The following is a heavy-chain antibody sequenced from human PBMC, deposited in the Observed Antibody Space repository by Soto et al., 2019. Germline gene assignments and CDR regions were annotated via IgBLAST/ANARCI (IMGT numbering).Heavy chain of an antibody. Sequence: GGSLRLSCAASGFTFSNYAMSWVRQAPGKGPEWISFISSSGNGTYYADSVKGRFTVSRDNSXXXXXXXXXXXXXXXXXIYYCAKRFFGSGSPPGAFDVWGQGTMVTVSS. CDR3: AKRFFGSGSPPGAFDV. V-gene: IGHV3-23*01. D-gene: IGHD3-10*01. CDR1: GFTFSNYA. CDR2: ISSSGNGT. J-gene: IGHJ3*01.